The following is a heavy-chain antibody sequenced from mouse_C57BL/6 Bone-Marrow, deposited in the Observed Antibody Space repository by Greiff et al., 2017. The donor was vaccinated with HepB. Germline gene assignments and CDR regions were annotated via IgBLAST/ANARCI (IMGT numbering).Heavy chain of an antibody. CDR3: AREGILYYFDY. J-gene: IGHJ2*01. CDR1: GYSFTSYY. CDR2: IYPGSGNT. Sequence: QVQLQQSGPELVKPGASVKISCKASGYSFTSYYIHWVKQRPGQGLEWIGWIYPGSGNTKYNEKFKGKATLTADTSSSNAYMQLSSLTSEDSAVYYWAREGILYYFDYWGQGTTLTVSS. V-gene: IGHV1-66*01.